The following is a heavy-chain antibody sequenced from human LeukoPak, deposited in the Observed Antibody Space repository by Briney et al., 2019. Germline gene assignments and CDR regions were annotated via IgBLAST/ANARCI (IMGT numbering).Heavy chain of an antibody. CDR2: IYTSGST. Sequence: PPETLSLTCTVSGGSISSYYWSWIRQPAGKGLEWIGRIYTSGSTNYNPSLKSRVTMSVDTSKNQFSLKLSSVTAADTAVYYCARAYCGGDCYSKANWFDPWGQGTLVTVSS. V-gene: IGHV4-4*07. J-gene: IGHJ5*02. D-gene: IGHD2-21*02. CDR3: ARAYCGGDCYSKANWFDP. CDR1: GGSISSYY.